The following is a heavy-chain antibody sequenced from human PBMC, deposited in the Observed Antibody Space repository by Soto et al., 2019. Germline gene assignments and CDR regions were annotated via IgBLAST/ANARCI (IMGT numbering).Heavy chain of an antibody. CDR2: ISGSGGNT. V-gene: IGHV3-23*01. CDR3: ARGPRAPPPHDYGMDV. CDR1: GFTFSSYF. Sequence: GGSMRLSCAAAGFTFSSYFMNWVRPAPGKGLEWVSGISGSGGNTYYADSVKGRFTISRDNSKNTLYLQMNSLRAEDTAVYYCARGPRAPPPHDYGMDVWGQGTTVTVSS. J-gene: IGHJ6*02.